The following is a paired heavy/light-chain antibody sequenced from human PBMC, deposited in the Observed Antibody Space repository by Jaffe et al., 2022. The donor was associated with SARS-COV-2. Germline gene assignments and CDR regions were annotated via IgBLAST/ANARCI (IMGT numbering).Heavy chain of an antibody. Sequence: QLQLQESGPGLVKPSETLSLTCTVSGGSISSSSYYWGWIRQPPGKGLEWMGSIYYSGRTYYNPSLKSRVTISVDTSKNQFSLKLRSVTAADTAVYYCARTIFGVDYGMDVWGQGTTVTVSS. CDR3: ARTIFGVDYGMDV. V-gene: IGHV4-39*01. D-gene: IGHD3-3*01. CDR2: IYYSGRT. CDR1: GGSISSSSYY. J-gene: IGHJ6*02.
Light chain of an antibody. Sequence: EIVLTQSPGTLSLSPGERATLSCRASQSISNSYLAWYQQKPGQAPRLLIYGASIRATGIPDRFSGSGSGTDFTLTVSRLEPEDFAVYYCQQYGTSLQYTFGQGTKLEIK. CDR3: QQYGTSLQYT. J-gene: IGKJ2*01. V-gene: IGKV3-20*01. CDR2: GAS. CDR1: QSISNSY.